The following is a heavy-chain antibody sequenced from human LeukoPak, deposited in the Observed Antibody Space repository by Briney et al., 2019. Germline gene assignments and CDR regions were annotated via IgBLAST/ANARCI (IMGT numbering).Heavy chain of an antibody. Sequence: PGGSLILSCAASGFFFSNHEMTWVRQAPGEGLEWVSDISGSGISIYYADSVKGRFTISRDSAKSSLYLQMNSLRVEDTAIYFCGLSGGSSPAYCGQGTLVTVSS. J-gene: IGHJ4*02. CDR2: ISGSGISI. V-gene: IGHV3-48*03. CDR1: GFFFSNHE. D-gene: IGHD2-15*01. CDR3: GLSGGSSPAY.